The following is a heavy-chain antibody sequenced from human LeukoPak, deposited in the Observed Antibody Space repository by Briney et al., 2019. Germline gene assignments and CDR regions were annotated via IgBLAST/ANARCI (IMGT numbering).Heavy chain of an antibody. D-gene: IGHD3-10*01. CDR3: ARDSFFSGSYEGAY. CDR1: GFTFSTYE. Sequence: GGSLRLSCAASGFTFSTYEMNWVRQAPGKGLEWVSYISTSGSSMYYADSMKGRFTISRDNAKNSLYLQMNSLRAEDTAVYYCARDSFFSGSYEGAYWGQGTLVTVSS. J-gene: IGHJ4*02. CDR2: ISTSGSSM. V-gene: IGHV3-48*03.